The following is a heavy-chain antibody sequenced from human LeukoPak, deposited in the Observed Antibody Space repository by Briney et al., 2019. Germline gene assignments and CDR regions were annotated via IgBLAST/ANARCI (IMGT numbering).Heavy chain of an antibody. V-gene: IGHV3-23*01. CDR1: GFTFSSYA. D-gene: IGHD6-13*01. CDR2: VSGSGGST. Sequence: GGSLRLSCAASGFTFSSYAMTWVRQAPGKGLEWVSGVSGSGGSTYYADSVKGRFTISRDNSKNTLYLQMNSLRAEDTAVYYCAKEGVRVGIMFYWGQGTLVTVSS. J-gene: IGHJ4*02. CDR3: AKEGVRVGIMFY.